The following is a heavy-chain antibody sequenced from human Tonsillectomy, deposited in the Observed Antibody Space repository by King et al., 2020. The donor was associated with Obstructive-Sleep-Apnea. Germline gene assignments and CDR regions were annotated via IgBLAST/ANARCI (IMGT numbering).Heavy chain of an antibody. J-gene: IGHJ6*02. D-gene: IGHD3-10*01. CDR2: INSDGSST. V-gene: IGHV3-74*01. CDR3: ARDRGVRGYYYYYGMDV. Sequence: VQLVESGGALVQPGGSLRLSCAASGFTFSSYWMHWVRQAPGKGLVWVSHINSDGSSTSYADSVKGLFTISRDNAKNTLYLPMNRLRAEDTAVYFCARDRGVRGYYYYYGMDVWGQGTAVTVSS. CDR1: GFTFSSYW.